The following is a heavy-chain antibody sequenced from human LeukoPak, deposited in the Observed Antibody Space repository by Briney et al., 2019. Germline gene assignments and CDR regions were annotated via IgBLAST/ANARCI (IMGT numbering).Heavy chain of an antibody. D-gene: IGHD3-10*01. CDR2: ISSNGGST. Sequence: GGSLRLSCSASGFTFSSYAMHWVRQAPGKGLEYVSAISSNGGSTYYADSVKGRFTISRGNSKNTLYLQMSSLRAEDTAVYYCVMAPLWFGESYLDYWSQGILVTVSS. CDR3: VMAPLWFGESYLDY. V-gene: IGHV3-64D*06. CDR1: GFTFSSYA. J-gene: IGHJ4*02.